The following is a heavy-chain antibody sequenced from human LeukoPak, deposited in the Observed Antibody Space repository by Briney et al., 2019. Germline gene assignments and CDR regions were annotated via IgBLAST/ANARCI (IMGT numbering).Heavy chain of an antibody. J-gene: IGHJ4*02. CDR1: GLIFGDYA. Sequence: GGSLTLSRSASGLIFGDYATNWFRQAPGGGREWVGFMRSKPYRGTPKYAASVKGRITFSRDDSRSIAYQQMNSLKTEDTAVYYCTRAHPTGPKNDYWGQGTLVTVSS. CDR3: TRAHPTGPKNDY. V-gene: IGHV3-49*03. D-gene: IGHD4-11*01. CDR2: MRSKPYRGTP.